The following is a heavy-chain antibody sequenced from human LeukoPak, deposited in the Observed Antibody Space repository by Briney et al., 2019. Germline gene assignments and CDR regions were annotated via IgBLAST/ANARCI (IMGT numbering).Heavy chain of an antibody. CDR1: GFSFSGYA. D-gene: IGHD4-11*01. Sequence: PGASLRLSCAASGFSFSGYAMSWVRQAPGKGLGWVSGIGLSGGSTFYADSVKGRFTISRDNSKNTLYLQMNSLRAEDTAIYYCARKELTTPRISLDVWGQGTTVAVSS. CDR2: IGLSGGST. J-gene: IGHJ6*02. V-gene: IGHV3-23*01. CDR3: ARKELTTPRISLDV.